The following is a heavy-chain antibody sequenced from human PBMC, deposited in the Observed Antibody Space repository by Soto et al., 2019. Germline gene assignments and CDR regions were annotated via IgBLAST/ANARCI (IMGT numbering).Heavy chain of an antibody. CDR2: IYYSGST. V-gene: IGHV4-31*03. D-gene: IGHD2-2*01. CDR1: GGSISRGGYY. CDR3: ARGRPRYCSSTSCSPLNWFDP. Sequence: LXLTCTVSGGSISRGGYYWSLILQHPGKGLEWIGYIYYSGSTYYNPSLKSRVTISVDTSKNQFSLKLSSVTAADTAVYYCARGRPRYCSSTSCSPLNWFDPWGQGTLVTVSS. J-gene: IGHJ5*02.